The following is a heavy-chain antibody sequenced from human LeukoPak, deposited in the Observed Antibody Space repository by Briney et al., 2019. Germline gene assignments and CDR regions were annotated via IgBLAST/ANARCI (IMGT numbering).Heavy chain of an antibody. Sequence: SVKVSCKASGGTFSSYAISWVRQAPGQGLEWMGGIIPIFGTANYAQKFQGRATITTDESTSTAYMELSSLRSEDTAVYYCARDDSSGYYHFDYWGQGTLVTVSS. V-gene: IGHV1-69*05. J-gene: IGHJ4*02. CDR2: IIPIFGTA. CDR3: ARDDSSGYYHFDY. CDR1: GGTFSSYA. D-gene: IGHD3-22*01.